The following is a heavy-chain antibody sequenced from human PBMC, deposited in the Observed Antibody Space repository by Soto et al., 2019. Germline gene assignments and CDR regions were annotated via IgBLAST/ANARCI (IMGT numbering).Heavy chain of an antibody. D-gene: IGHD3-16*02. CDR1: GGSISSGGYY. J-gene: IGHJ4*02. V-gene: IGHV4-31*03. CDR3: ARAPFMITFGGVIVNGNFDY. Sequence: SETLSLTCTVSGGSISSGGYYWSWIRQHPGKGLEWIGYIYYSGSTYYNPSLKSRVTISVDTSKNQFSLKLSPVTAADTAVYYCARAPFMITFGGVIVNGNFDYWGQGTLVTVSS. CDR2: IYYSGST.